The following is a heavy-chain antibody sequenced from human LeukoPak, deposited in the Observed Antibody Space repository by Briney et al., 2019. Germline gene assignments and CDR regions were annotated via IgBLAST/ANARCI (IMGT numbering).Heavy chain of an antibody. CDR1: GDSISSSSYY. D-gene: IGHD5-18*01. V-gene: IGHV4-39*07. Sequence: SETLSLTCTVSGDSISSSSYYWGWIRQPPGKGLEWIGSIYYSGSTYYNPSLKSRVTISVDTSKNQFSLKLSSVTAADTAVYYCARALWLMHYYYYMDVWGKGTTVTVSS. J-gene: IGHJ6*03. CDR2: IYYSGST. CDR3: ARALWLMHYYYYMDV.